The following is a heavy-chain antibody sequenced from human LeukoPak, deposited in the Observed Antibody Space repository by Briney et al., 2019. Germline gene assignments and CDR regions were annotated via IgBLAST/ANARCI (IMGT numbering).Heavy chain of an antibody. CDR1: GGSISSSSYY. D-gene: IGHD3-10*01. Sequence: PSETLSLTCTVSGGSISSSSYYWGWIRQPPGKGLEWIGSIYYSGSTYYNPSLKSRVTISVDTSKNQFSLKLSSVTAADTAVYYCARHPITMVRGVITTNDAFDIWGQGTMVTVSS. CDR2: IYYSGST. CDR3: ARHPITMVRGVITTNDAFDI. J-gene: IGHJ3*02. V-gene: IGHV4-39*01.